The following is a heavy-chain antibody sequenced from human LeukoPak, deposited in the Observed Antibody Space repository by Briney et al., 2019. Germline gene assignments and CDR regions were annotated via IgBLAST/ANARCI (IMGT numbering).Heavy chain of an antibody. CDR1: GDSTSSYY. CDR2: IYTTGNT. CDR3: ARHWTSGGHWFDP. V-gene: IGHV4-4*09. D-gene: IGHD3-10*01. J-gene: IGHJ5*02. Sequence: SETLSLTCTVSGDSTSSYYWSWIRLPPGKGLEWIGYIYTTGNTNYNPSLRGRVTISGDTSKNQFSLKLSSVTAADTAIYYCARHWTSGGHWFDPWGQGTLVTVSS.